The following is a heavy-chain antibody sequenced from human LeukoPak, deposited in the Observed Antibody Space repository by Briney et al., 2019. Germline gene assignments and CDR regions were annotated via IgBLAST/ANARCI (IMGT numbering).Heavy chain of an antibody. CDR3: ARGHKAFDI. J-gene: IGHJ3*02. V-gene: IGHV4-59*01. Sequence: GSLRLSCATSGFTFSNYEMSWVRQTPGKGLEYIGYIYYSGYTNYNPSLKSRVTISVYTSKNQFSLQLSSVTAADTAIYYCARGHKAFDIWGQGTMVTVSS. CDR2: IYYSGYT. CDR1: GFTFSNYE.